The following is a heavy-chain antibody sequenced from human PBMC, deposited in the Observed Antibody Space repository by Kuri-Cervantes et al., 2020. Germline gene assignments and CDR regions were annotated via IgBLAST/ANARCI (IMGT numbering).Heavy chain of an antibody. Sequence: LSLTCAASGFTFSSYAMHWVRQAPGKGLEWVAVISYDGSNKYYADSVKGRFTISRDNSKNTLYLQMNSLRAEDTAVYYCARVTPSGGGYFDLWGRGTLVTVSS. CDR2: ISYDGSNK. J-gene: IGHJ2*01. CDR1: GFTFSSYA. V-gene: IGHV3-30*07. D-gene: IGHD6-19*01. CDR3: ARVTPSGGGYFDL.